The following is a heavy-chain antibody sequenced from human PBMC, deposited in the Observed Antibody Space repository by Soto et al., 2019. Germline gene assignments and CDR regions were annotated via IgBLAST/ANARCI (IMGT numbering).Heavy chain of an antibody. V-gene: IGHV3-30*07. CDR2: ITYDGIDK. J-gene: IGHJ4*02. CDR1: GFKFTSHA. Sequence: QEQLVESGGGVVQPGRSLRLSCVASGFKFTSHAMHWVRRAPGKGLEWLALITYDGIDKYYADSVKGRFTISRDQSKNTLYLLMNSLRAEDTALYYCAIQRADYGSGADTFYFDSWGQGALVTVSS. D-gene: IGHD3-10*01. CDR3: AIQRADYGSGADTFYFDS.